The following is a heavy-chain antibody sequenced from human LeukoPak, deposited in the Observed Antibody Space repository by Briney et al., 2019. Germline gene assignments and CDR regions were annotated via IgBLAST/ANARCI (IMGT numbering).Heavy chain of an antibody. CDR3: AREDIVVVVAVDY. D-gene: IGHD2-15*01. V-gene: IGHV1-2*02. CDR1: GYTFTGYY. J-gene: IGHJ4*02. Sequence: ASVKVSCKASGYTFTGYYMHWVRQAPGQGLEWMGWINPNSGGTNYAQKFQGRVTMTRDTSISTAYMELGRLRSDDTAVYYCAREDIVVVVAVDYWGQGTLVTVSS. CDR2: INPNSGGT.